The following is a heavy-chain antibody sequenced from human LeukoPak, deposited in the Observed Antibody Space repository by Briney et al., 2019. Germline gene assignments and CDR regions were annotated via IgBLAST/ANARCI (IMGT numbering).Heavy chain of an antibody. CDR2: IDPSDSYT. CDR3: ATSDGMDYDILTGYYRPAEYFQH. V-gene: IGHV5-10-1*01. CDR1: GYSFTSYW. Sequence: GESLRISCKGSGYSFTSYWISWVRQMPGKGLEWMGRIDPSDSYTNYSPSFQGHVTISADKSISTAYLQWSSLKASDTAMYYCATSDGMDYDILTGYYRPAEYFQHWGQGTLVTVSS. D-gene: IGHD3-9*01. J-gene: IGHJ1*01.